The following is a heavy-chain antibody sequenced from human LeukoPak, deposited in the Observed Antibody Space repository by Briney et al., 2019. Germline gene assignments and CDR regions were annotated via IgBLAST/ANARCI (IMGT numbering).Heavy chain of an antibody. Sequence: PGGSLRLSCVASGFTFSNYDIHWVRQATGKGLGWVSAIGTAGDTYYVDSVKGRFTISRENAKNALFLQMNSLRDEDTAVYYCARGYARREGYFDLWGRGTLVTVSS. CDR1: GFTFSNYD. CDR2: IGTAGDT. J-gene: IGHJ2*01. D-gene: IGHD6-6*01. V-gene: IGHV3-13*01. CDR3: ARGYARREGYFDL.